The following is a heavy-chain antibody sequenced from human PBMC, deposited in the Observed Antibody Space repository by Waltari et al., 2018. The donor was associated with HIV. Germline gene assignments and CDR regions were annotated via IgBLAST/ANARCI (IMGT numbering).Heavy chain of an antibody. J-gene: IGHJ6*02. CDR2: VSHVGDG. D-gene: IGHD2-21*02. Sequence: QVRLEQWGGGLLRPAETLSLSCAVYGGSFNDYYWTWIRQSPGKGLQWVGEVSHVGDGAYGQALRGRVTIAIVSSKSQVSLTLKSVTAADTGVYFCARGEGILLGDTSFFRIQETSSYYFGLDVWGPGTAVVVS. CDR3: ARGEGILLGDTSFFRIQETSSYYFGLDV. V-gene: IGHV4-34*02. CDR1: GGSFNDYY.